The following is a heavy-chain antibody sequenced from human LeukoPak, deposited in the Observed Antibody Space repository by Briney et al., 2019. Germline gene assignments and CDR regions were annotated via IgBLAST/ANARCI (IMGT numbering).Heavy chain of an antibody. D-gene: IGHD2-21*02. V-gene: IGHV1-18*01. Sequence: ASVKVSCKASGYTFTSYGISWVRQAPGQGLEWMGWISAYNGNTNYAQKLQGRVTMTTDTSTSTAYMELRSLRSDDTAVYYCARTYCGGDCYSSFDYWGQGTLVTVSS. CDR3: ARTYCGGDCYSSFDY. J-gene: IGHJ4*02. CDR1: GYTFTSYG. CDR2: ISAYNGNT.